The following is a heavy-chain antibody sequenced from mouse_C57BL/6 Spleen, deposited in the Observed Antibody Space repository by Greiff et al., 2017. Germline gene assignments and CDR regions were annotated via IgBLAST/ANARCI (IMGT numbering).Heavy chain of an antibody. V-gene: IGHV1-18*01. CDR3: ARSRVYYGSSYDAMDY. Sequence: EVQLQQSGPELVKPGASVKIPCKASGYTFTDYNMDWVKQSHGKSLEWIGDINPNNGGTIYNQKFKGKATLTVDKSSSTAYMELRSLTSEDTAVYYCARSRVYYGSSYDAMDYWGQGTSVTVSS. CDR1: GYTFTDYN. D-gene: IGHD1-1*01. J-gene: IGHJ4*01. CDR2: INPNNGGT.